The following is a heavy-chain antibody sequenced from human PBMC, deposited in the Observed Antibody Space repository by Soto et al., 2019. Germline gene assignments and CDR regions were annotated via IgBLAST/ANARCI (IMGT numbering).Heavy chain of an antibody. CDR1: GFIFSDYW. Sequence: EVQLVESGGGLVQPGGSLRLSCAASGFIFSDYWMHWVRQVPGKGLEWVSRMKGDESVTNYADSVKGRFTISRDNAKNTVYLQRNSLTSEDTAVYSCARGNRGGFYLDYWGQGTLVTGSS. CDR2: MKGDESVT. V-gene: IGHV3-74*01. J-gene: IGHJ4*02. CDR3: ARGNRGGFYLDY. D-gene: IGHD2-15*01.